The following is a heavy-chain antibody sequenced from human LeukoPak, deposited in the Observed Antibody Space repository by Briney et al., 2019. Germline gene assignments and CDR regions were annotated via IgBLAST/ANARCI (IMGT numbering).Heavy chain of an antibody. D-gene: IGHD4-17*01. Sequence: SETLSLTCTVSGGSISSSSYYWGWIRQPPGKGLEWIGSIYYSGSTYYNPSLKSRVTISVDTSKNQFSLKLSSVTAADTAVYYCARVKVTKGAFGIWGQGTMVTVSS. CDR3: ARVKVTKGAFGI. CDR2: IYYSGST. V-gene: IGHV4-39*01. J-gene: IGHJ3*02. CDR1: GGSISSSSYY.